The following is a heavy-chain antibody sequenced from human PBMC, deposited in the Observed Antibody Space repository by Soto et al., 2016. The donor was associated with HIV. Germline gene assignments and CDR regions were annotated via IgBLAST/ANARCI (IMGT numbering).Heavy chain of an antibody. CDR1: GGSISSGSYY. D-gene: IGHD6-13*01. CDR3: ARDDVTAAGYFDY. J-gene: IGHJ4*02. Sequence: QVQLLESGPGLVKPSQTLSLTCTVSGGSISSGSYYWSWIRQPAGKGLEWIGRIYTSGSTNYNPSLKSRVTISLDTSKNQFSLKLSSVTAADTAVYYCARDDVTAAGYFDYWGQGTLVTSPQ. CDR2: IYTSGST. V-gene: IGHV4-61*02.